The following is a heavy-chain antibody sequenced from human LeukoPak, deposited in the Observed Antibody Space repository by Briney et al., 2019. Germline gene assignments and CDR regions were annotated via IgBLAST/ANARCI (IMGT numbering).Heavy chain of an antibody. CDR1: GGSISRNNYY. J-gene: IGHJ4*02. Sequence: SETLSLTCSVSGGSISRNNYYWGWLRQPPGKGLEWIGSIYYSGNTYYNPSLKSRVTVSVDTSKNQFSLKLTSVTAADTAVYYCARDRACSNGICSYFDYWGQGTVVAVSS. CDR3: ARDRACSNGICSYFDY. CDR2: IYYSGNT. D-gene: IGHD2-8*01. V-gene: IGHV4-39*01.